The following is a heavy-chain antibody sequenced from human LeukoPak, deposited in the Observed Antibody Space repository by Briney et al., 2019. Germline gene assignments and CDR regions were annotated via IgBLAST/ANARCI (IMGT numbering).Heavy chain of an antibody. D-gene: IGHD1-14*01. Sequence: GGSLRLSCAASGFTFSSYWMSWVRQAPGKGLEWVANIKQDGSEKYYVDSVKGRFTISRDNAKNSLYLQMNSLRAEDTAVYYCARGITGRAWTSFDYWGQGTLVTVSS. V-gene: IGHV3-7*01. J-gene: IGHJ4*02. CDR2: IKQDGSEK. CDR1: GFTFSSYW. CDR3: ARGITGRAWTSFDY.